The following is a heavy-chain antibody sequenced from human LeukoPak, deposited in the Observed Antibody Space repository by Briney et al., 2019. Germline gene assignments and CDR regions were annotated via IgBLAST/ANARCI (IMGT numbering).Heavy chain of an antibody. Sequence: GGSLRLSCAASGFTFSSYAMSWVRQAPGKGLEWDSSISSIGSTIYYADSVKGRFTISRDNAKNSLYLQMNSLRVEDTAVYYCARDLGATIFDFDYWGQGTLVTVSS. D-gene: IGHD1-26*01. V-gene: IGHV3-48*01. CDR2: ISSIGSTI. CDR3: ARDLGATIFDFDY. J-gene: IGHJ4*02. CDR1: GFTFSSYA.